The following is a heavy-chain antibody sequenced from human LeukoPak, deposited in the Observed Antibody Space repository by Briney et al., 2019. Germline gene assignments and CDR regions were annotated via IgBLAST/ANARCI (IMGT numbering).Heavy chain of an antibody. Sequence: SETLSLTCAVYGGSFSGYYWSWIRQPPGKGLEWIGEINHSGSTNYNPSLKSRVTISVDTSKNQFSLKLSSVTAADTAVYYCVSHPYSSYYYHMDVWGRGTTVTVSS. CDR3: VSHPYSSYYYHMDV. V-gene: IGHV4-34*01. CDR1: GGSFSGYY. CDR2: INHSGST. J-gene: IGHJ6*02. D-gene: IGHD5-18*01.